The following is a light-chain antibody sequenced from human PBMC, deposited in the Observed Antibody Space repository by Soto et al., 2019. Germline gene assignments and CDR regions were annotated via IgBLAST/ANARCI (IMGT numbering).Light chain of an antibody. CDR3: QQYSDSVCT. CDR2: AAS. CDR1: QSVKNNY. Sequence: EIVLTQSPGTLSLSPGESASLSCRASQSVKNNYLAWYQQKPGQAPRVLIHAASSRATGIPDRFSGSGSGTDFTLTISRLEPEDFALYYCQQYSDSVCTFGQGTKLEIK. J-gene: IGKJ2*02. V-gene: IGKV3-20*01.